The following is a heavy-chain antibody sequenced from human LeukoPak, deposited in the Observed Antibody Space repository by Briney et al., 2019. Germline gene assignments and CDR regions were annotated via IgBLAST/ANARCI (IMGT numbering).Heavy chain of an antibody. CDR1: GFTFSSYG. V-gene: IGHV3-30*18. J-gene: IGHJ4*02. Sequence: EGSLRLSCAASGFTFSSYGMHWVRQAPGKGPEWVAVISYDGNNKYYADSVKGRFTISRDNSKNTLYLQMNSLRAEDTAVYYCAKSPDTWNYGFLDYWGQGTLVTVSS. CDR2: ISYDGNNK. D-gene: IGHD1-7*01. CDR3: AKSPDTWNYGFLDY.